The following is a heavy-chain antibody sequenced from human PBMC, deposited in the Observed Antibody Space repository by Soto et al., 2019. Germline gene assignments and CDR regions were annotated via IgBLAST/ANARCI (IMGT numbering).Heavy chain of an antibody. D-gene: IGHD3-3*01. J-gene: IGHJ6*02. V-gene: IGHV3-23*01. CDR1: GFTFSSYA. CDR3: AKDMQQYYDFWSGSQNYGMDV. Sequence: EVQLLESGGGLVQPGGSLRLSCAASGFTFSSYAMSWVRQAPGKGLEWVSAISGSGGSTYYADSVKGRFTISRDNSKNTLYLQMNSLRAEDTAVYYCAKDMQQYYDFWSGSQNYGMDVWGQGTTVTVSS. CDR2: ISGSGGST.